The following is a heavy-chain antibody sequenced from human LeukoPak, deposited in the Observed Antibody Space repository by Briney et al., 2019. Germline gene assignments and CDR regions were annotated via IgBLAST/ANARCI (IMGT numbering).Heavy chain of an antibody. Sequence: PSETLSLTCTVSGDSLNTYYWTWIRQTPGKELDWIGFVASSGTSNYNPSLKSRVSISIDTSKNQFSLALTSVTPADMAVYYCARVVRGVVTSNWFDPWGQGTLVSVSS. CDR1: GDSLNTYY. J-gene: IGHJ5*02. V-gene: IGHV4-59*01. CDR2: VASSGTS. D-gene: IGHD2-21*02. CDR3: ARVVRGVVTSNWFDP.